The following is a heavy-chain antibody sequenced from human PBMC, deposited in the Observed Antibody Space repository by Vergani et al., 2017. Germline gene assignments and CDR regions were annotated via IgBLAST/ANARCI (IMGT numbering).Heavy chain of an antibody. D-gene: IGHD3-22*01. J-gene: IGHJ6*02. V-gene: IGHV3-30*02. CDR1: GFTFTSFG. CDR2: IHYDGSHK. Sequence: QVQLVESGGGVVQSGGSLRLSCAASGFTFTSFGMHWVRQAPGKGLEWVAFIHYDGSHKYYVDSVKGRFTISRDDSKNTLYLQMNSLRAEDTAAYYCAKTFYYDVSGPFVYYYYNMDVWGQGTTVTVSS. CDR3: AKTFYYDVSGPFVYYYYNMDV.